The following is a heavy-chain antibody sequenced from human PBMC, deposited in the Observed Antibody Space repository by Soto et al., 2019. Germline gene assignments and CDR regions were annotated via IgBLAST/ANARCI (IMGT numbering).Heavy chain of an antibody. Sequence: ETLSLTCAVYGGSFSGYYWSWIRQPPGKGLEWIGEINHSGSTNYNPSLKSRVTISVDTSKNQFSLKLSSVTAADTAVYYCARGVDTAMERFDYWGQGTLVTVSS. CDR1: GGSFSGYY. D-gene: IGHD5-18*01. CDR3: ARGVDTAMERFDY. CDR2: INHSGST. J-gene: IGHJ4*02. V-gene: IGHV4-34*01.